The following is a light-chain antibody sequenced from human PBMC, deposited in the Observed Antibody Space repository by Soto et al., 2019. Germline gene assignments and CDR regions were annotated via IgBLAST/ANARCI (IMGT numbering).Light chain of an antibody. Sequence: RGMTQSPATLSVSPGERATLSCWASQSVRRDYLAWLQQKPGQAPRVLIYGAFSRAAGIPDRFSGSGSGTAFTLTISRLEAEDSAVYYCQQYGSAPRTFGHGTKVDIK. J-gene: IGKJ1*01. CDR1: QSVRRDY. CDR3: QQYGSAPRT. V-gene: IGKV3-20*01. CDR2: GAF.